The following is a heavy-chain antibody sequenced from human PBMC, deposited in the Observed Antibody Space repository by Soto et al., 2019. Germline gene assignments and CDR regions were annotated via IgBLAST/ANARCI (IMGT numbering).Heavy chain of an antibody. J-gene: IGHJ5*02. CDR2: INPSGGST. V-gene: IGHV1-46*01. D-gene: IGHD2-8*01. CDR3: ARGSDTYSGVCSGYGRWFGP. CDR1: GYTFTSYY. Sequence: ASVKVSCKASGYTFTSYYMHWVRQAPGQGLEWMGIINPSGGSTSYAQKFQGRVTMTRDTSTSTVYMELSSLRSEDTAVYYCARGSDTYSGVCSGYGRWFGPWGKGTLGTVSS.